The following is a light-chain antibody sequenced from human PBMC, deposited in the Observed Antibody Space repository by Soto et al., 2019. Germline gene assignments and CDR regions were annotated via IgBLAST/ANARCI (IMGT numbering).Light chain of an antibody. J-gene: IGLJ2*01. CDR1: SSDVGGYNY. CDR3: SSYAGSNNFVV. CDR2: EVS. V-gene: IGLV2-8*01. Sequence: QSVLTKPPSASGSPGQSVTISCTGTSSDVGGYNYVSWYQQHPGKAPKLMIYEVSKRPSGVPDRFSGSKSGNTASLTVSGLXAEDEADYYCSSYAGSNNFVVFGGGTKVTVL.